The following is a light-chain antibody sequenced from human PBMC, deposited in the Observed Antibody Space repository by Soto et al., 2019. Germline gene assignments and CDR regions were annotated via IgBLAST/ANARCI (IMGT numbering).Light chain of an antibody. CDR1: SSDVGGYNY. V-gene: IGLV2-14*01. J-gene: IGLJ1*01. CDR2: EVS. Sequence: QSALTQPASVSGSPGQSITISCTGTSSDVGGYNYVSWYQQHPGKAPKLMIYEVSDRPSGVSNRFSASKSGNTASLTISGLQAEDEADYYCSSYTSSSTRVFGIGTTLTVL. CDR3: SSYTSSSTRV.